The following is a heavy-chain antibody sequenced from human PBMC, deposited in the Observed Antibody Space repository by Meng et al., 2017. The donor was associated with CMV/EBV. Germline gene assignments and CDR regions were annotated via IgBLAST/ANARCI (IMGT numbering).Heavy chain of an antibody. CDR3: ARVLRYCSGGSCYSGGYYFDY. Sequence: ASVKVSCKASGYTFTGYYMHWVRQAPGQGLVWMGWINPNSGGTNYAQKFQGRVTMTRDTSISTAYMELSRLRSDDTAVYYCARVLRYCSGGSCYSGGYYFDYWGQGTLVTVSS. V-gene: IGHV1-2*02. D-gene: IGHD2-15*01. CDR1: GYTFTGYY. CDR2: INPNSGGT. J-gene: IGHJ4*02.